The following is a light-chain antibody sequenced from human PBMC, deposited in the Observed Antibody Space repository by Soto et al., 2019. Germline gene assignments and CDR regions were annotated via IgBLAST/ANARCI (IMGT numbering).Light chain of an antibody. Sequence: LTQPASVSGSPGQSIAISCTGSSSDIGIYKYVSWYQQHPGKVPKLIIYEVNKRPSGVPDRFSGSKSGNTASLTVSGLQAEDEADYYCSSYAGSSNVFGTGTKVTVL. CDR1: SSDIGIYKY. V-gene: IGLV2-8*01. CDR2: EVN. J-gene: IGLJ1*01. CDR3: SSYAGSSNV.